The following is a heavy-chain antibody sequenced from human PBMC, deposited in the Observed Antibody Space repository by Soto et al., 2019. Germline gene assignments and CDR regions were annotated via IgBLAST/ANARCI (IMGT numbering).Heavy chain of an antibody. D-gene: IGHD3-9*01. V-gene: IGHV3-33*03. Sequence: QTQLVESGGGVVAPGGSLRLSCAASGFTFRDFGMHWVRQAPGKGLEWVAVIWFDGINAYYSESVKGRFIISRDNSRNTVYLQMSSLRAEDTALYFCTKNHNYPTFTGHYFGDGGFDPWGQGTMVTVSS. J-gene: IGHJ4*02. CDR1: GFTFRDFG. CDR3: TKNHNYPTFTGHYFGDGGFDP. CDR2: IWFDGINA.